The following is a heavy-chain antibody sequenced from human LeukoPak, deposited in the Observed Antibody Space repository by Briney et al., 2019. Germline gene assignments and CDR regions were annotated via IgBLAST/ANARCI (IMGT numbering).Heavy chain of an antibody. J-gene: IGHJ6*02. CDR3: ARFYCDFWSGYYYGMDV. Sequence: SETLSLTCTVSGGSISSYYWSWIRQPPGKGLEWIGYIYYSGSTNYNPSLKSRVTISVDTSKNQFSLKLSSVTAADTAVYYCARFYCDFWSGYYYGMDVWGQGTTVTVSS. CDR2: IYYSGST. V-gene: IGHV4-59*01. CDR1: GGSISSYY. D-gene: IGHD3-3*01.